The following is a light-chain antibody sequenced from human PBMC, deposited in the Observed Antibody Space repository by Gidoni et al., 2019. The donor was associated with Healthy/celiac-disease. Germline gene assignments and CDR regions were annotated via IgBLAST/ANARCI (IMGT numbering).Light chain of an antibody. CDR3: QQNYSCPET. CDR2: GAS. CDR1: QSVSSY. J-gene: IGKJ2*01. Sequence: SCRASQSVSSYLAWYQQKPGQAPKLLIYGASTRATGIPARFSGSGSGTEFTLTISSLQSEDFAVYYCQQNYSCPETFGQGTKLEIK. V-gene: IGKV3-15*01.